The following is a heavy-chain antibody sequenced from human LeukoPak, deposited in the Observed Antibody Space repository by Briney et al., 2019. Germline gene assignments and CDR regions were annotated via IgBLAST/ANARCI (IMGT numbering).Heavy chain of an antibody. CDR3: ARDGGWGWFDP. D-gene: IGHD6-19*01. V-gene: IGHV4-4*07. CDR1: GGSISSHY. J-gene: IGHJ5*02. Sequence: SETLSLTCTISGGSISSHYWSWIRQSAGKGLEWIGRVFISGRTNYNPSLQSRVTMSLDKSKNQFSLNLNSVTAADTAVYFCARDGGWGWFDPWGRGTPVTVSS. CDR2: VFISGRT.